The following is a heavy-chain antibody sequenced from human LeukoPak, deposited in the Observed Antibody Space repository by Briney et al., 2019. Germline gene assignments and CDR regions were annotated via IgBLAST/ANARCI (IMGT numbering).Heavy chain of an antibody. J-gene: IGHJ5*02. Sequence: PSQTLSLTCTVSGGSISSGSYYWSWIRQPAGKGLEWIGRIYTSRSTNYNPSLKSRVTISVDTYKNQFSLKLSPVTAADTAVYYCAGEGSRYCSGGSCYFSWGQGTLVTVSS. D-gene: IGHD2-15*01. CDR2: IYTSRST. CDR3: AGEGSRYCSGGSCYFS. V-gene: IGHV4-61*02. CDR1: GGSISSGSYY.